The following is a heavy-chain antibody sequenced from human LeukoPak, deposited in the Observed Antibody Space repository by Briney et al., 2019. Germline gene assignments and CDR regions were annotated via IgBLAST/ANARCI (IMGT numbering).Heavy chain of an antibody. J-gene: IGHJ4*02. Sequence: ASVKVSCKASGYTSTGYYTHWVPQAPGQGLEWMGWINPNSGGTNYAQKFQGRVTMTRDTSISTAYMELSRLRSDDTAVYYCARAYTPTMGGSYYYGYWGQGTLVTVSS. D-gene: IGHD1-26*01. CDR3: ARAYTPTMGGSYYYGY. CDR2: INPNSGGT. V-gene: IGHV1-2*02. CDR1: GYTSTGYY.